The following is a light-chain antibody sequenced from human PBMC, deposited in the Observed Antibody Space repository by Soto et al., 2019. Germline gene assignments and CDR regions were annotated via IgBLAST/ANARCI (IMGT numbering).Light chain of an antibody. CDR3: QPYKNWPHT. CDR1: HGTRPS. J-gene: IGKJ4*01. V-gene: IGKV3-15*01. Sequence: EVVLTQSLATLYLSPGDGVTLSCRANHGTRPSSARYQHKPGQTTRLFIYHMSCWAAGGPARFSCSRSWPEFTLTIHSLQSEDVAINYCQPYKNWPHTFGGGTKVDIK. CDR2: HMS.